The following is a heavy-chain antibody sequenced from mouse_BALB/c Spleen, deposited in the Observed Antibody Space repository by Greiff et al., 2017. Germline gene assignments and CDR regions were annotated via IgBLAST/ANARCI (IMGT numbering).Heavy chain of an antibody. CDR3: ARDTGDYGSSYWFAY. J-gene: IGHJ3*01. CDR2: IWAGGST. D-gene: IGHD1-1*01. Sequence: QVQLQQSGPGLVAPSQSLSITCTVSGFSLTSYGVHWVRQPPGKGLEWLGVIWAGGSTNYNSALMSRLSISKDNSKSQVFLKMNSLQTDDTAMYYCARDTGDYGSSYWFAYWGQGTLVTVSA. CDR1: GFSLTSYG. V-gene: IGHV2-9*02.